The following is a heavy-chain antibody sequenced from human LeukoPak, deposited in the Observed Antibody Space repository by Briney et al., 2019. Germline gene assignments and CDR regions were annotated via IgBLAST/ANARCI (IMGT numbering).Heavy chain of an antibody. V-gene: IGHV1-24*01. J-gene: IGHJ4*02. CDR2: FDPEDGET. CDR1: GYTLTELS. CDR3: ARDSSGWYSSRFEDY. D-gene: IGHD6-19*01. Sequence: ASVKVSCKVSGYTLTELSMHWVRQAPGKGLEWMGGFDPEDGETIYAQKFQGRVTMTEDTSTDTAYMELRSLRSDDTAVYYCARDSSGWYSSRFEDYWGQGTLVTVSS.